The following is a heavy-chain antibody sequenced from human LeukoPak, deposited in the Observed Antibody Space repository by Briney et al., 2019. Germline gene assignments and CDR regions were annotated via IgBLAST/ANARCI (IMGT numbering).Heavy chain of an antibody. CDR2: INPSGGRT. D-gene: IGHD6-13*01. CDR3: ARQQYSSFDY. CDR1: GYTFISCY. J-gene: IGHJ4*02. Sequence: ASVKVSCKASGYTFISCYMHWVRQAPGQGLEWMGIINPSGGRTTYAQKFQGRVTMSSDTSTSTVFMELSSLRSEDTAVYYCARQQYSSFDYWGQGTLVTLSS. V-gene: IGHV1-46*01.